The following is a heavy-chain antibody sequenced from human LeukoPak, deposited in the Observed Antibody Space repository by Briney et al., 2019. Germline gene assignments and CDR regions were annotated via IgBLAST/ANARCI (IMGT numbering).Heavy chain of an antibody. D-gene: IGHD6-25*01. V-gene: IGHV3-33*01. CDR3: AGDVGVVAADLDH. CDR2: IWYDGSNK. Sequence: GGSLRLSCAVSGFTFSSYGMHWVRQAPGKGLEWVAVIWYDGSNKYYADSVKGRFTISREDSKHTLYLQMSSLTVEDTGVYYCAGDVGVVAADLDHWGQGTLVTVSS. J-gene: IGHJ4*02. CDR1: GFTFSSYG.